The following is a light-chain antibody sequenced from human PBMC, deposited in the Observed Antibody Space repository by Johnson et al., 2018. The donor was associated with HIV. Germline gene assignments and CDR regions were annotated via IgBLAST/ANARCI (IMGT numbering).Light chain of an antibody. Sequence: QSVLTQPPSVSAAPGQKVSISCSGSSSYIGNNYVSSYQQLPGTAPKFLIYDNNKRPSGIPDRFSGSKSGTSATLGITGLQTGDEADYYCGTWDSSLNAYVFGTGTKVTVL. V-gene: IGLV1-51*01. CDR3: GTWDSSLNAYV. CDR1: SSYIGNNY. J-gene: IGLJ1*01. CDR2: DNN.